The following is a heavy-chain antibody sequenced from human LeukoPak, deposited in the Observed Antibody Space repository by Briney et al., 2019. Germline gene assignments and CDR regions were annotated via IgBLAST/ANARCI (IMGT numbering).Heavy chain of an antibody. CDR3: AREPRQIAAAKINWFDP. J-gene: IGHJ5*02. CDR1: GFTFSSYS. V-gene: IGHV3-21*01. D-gene: IGHD6-13*01. Sequence: GGSLRLSCAASGFTFSSYSMNWVRQAPGKGREGVSSISSSSSYIYYADSVKGRFTISRDNAKNSLYLQMNSLRAEDTAVYYCAREPRQIAAAKINWFDPWGQGTLATVSS. CDR2: ISSSSSYI.